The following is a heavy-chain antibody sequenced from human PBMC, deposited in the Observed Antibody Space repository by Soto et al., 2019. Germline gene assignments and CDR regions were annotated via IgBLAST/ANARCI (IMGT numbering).Heavy chain of an antibody. CDR1: GYSFTTYW. V-gene: IGHV5-51*01. CDR2: IYPGDSYT. J-gene: IGHJ6*02. CDR3: ARLPNPRGVDV. Sequence: HGESLKISCKGSGYSFTTYWIGWVRQMPGKVLDLMGIIYPGDSYTRXXPSFQGQXXISAYKSISTXYLQWXSLKASDTAMYYCARLPNPRGVDVWAQGTTVTVSS.